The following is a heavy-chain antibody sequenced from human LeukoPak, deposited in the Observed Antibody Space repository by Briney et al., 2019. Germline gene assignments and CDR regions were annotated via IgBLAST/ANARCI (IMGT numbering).Heavy chain of an antibody. CDR2: ISWNSGSI. D-gene: IGHD6-19*01. Sequence: GGSLRLSCAASGFTFDDYAMHWVRQAPGKGLEWVSGISWNSGSIGYADSVKGRFTISRDNAMNSLYLQMNSLRAEDTALYYCAKASPLYSSGWYGPNDYWGQGTLVTVSS. CDR3: AKASPLYSSGWYGPNDY. V-gene: IGHV3-9*01. CDR1: GFTFDDYA. J-gene: IGHJ4*02.